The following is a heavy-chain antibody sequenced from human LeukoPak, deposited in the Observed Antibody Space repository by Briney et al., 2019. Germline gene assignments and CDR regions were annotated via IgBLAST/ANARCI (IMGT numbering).Heavy chain of an antibody. D-gene: IGHD3-3*01. CDR2: IRYDGSNK. J-gene: IGHJ3*02. CDR3: AKDSPLFGVLYDAFDI. Sequence: GGSLRLSCAASGFTFSSYGMHWVRQAPGKGLEWVAFIRYDGSNKYYADSVKGRFTISRDNSKNTLYLQMNSLRAEDTAVYYCAKDSPLFGVLYDAFDIWGQGTMVTVSS. CDR1: GFTFSSYG. V-gene: IGHV3-30*02.